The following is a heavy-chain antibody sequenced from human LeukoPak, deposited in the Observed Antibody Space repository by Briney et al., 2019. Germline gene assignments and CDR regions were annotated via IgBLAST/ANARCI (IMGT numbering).Heavy chain of an antibody. Sequence: GGSLRLSCAASGFTFSSYWMHWVRQAPGKGLVWVSRINSDGSSTSYADSVKGRFTISRDNAKNTLYLQMNSLRAEGTAVYYCARGMREYYYDSSGYYPLDYWGQGTLVTVSS. CDR2: INSDGSST. V-gene: IGHV3-74*01. D-gene: IGHD3-22*01. CDR1: GFTFSSYW. J-gene: IGHJ4*02. CDR3: ARGMREYYYDSSGYYPLDY.